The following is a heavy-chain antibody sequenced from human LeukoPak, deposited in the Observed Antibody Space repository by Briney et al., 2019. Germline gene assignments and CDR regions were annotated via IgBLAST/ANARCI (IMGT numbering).Heavy chain of an antibody. D-gene: IGHD3-22*01. CDR2: INPNSGGT. CDR1: GYTFTGYY. J-gene: IGHJ4*02. Sequence: ASVKVSCKASGYTFTGYYMHWVRQAPGQGLEWMGWINPNSGGTNYAQKFQGRVTMTRDTSISTAYMKRSRLRSDDTVVYYCARYYYDSSGYYDYWGQGTLVTVYS. V-gene: IGHV1-2*02. CDR3: ARYYYDSSGYYDY.